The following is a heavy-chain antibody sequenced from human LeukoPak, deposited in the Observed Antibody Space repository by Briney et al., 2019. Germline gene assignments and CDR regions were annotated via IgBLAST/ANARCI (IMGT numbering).Heavy chain of an antibody. CDR2: FYYSGRT. CDR3: ARGPLTMTRGFDP. CDR1: GGSISSGAYS. D-gene: IGHD4-17*01. Sequence: SETLSLTCAVSGGSISSGAYSWSWIRQPPGKGLEWIGYFYYSGRTYYNPSLNSRVTISVDTSKNQFSLKLNSVTAADTAVYYCARGPLTMTRGFDPWGQGTLVTVSS. V-gene: IGHV4-30-4*07. J-gene: IGHJ5*02.